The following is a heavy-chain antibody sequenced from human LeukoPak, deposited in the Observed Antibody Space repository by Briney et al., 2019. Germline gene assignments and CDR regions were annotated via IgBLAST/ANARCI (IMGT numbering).Heavy chain of an antibody. V-gene: IGHV1-69*13. CDR3: AISSPNDIVGARGDY. CDR2: IIPIFGTT. J-gene: IGHJ4*02. D-gene: IGHD1-26*01. CDR1: GGTFSSYA. Sequence: AASVKVSCKASGGTFSSYAISWVRQAPGQGLEWMGGIIPIFGTTNYAQKFQGRVTITADESTSTAYMELSSLRSEDTAVYYCAISSPNDIVGARGDYWGQGTLVTVSS.